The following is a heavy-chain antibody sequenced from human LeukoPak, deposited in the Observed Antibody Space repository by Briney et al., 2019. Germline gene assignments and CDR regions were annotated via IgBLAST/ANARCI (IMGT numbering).Heavy chain of an antibody. D-gene: IGHD5-18*01. J-gene: IGHJ5*02. CDR3: ARDNGYSYVSDWFDP. Sequence: SETLSLTCTVSGGSISSSSYYWGWIRQPPGKGLEWIGTIYYSGSTNYNPSLKSRVTISVDTSKNQFSLKLSSVTAADTAVYYCARDNGYSYVSDWFDPWGQGTLVTVSS. V-gene: IGHV4-39*07. CDR1: GGSISSSSYY. CDR2: IYYSGST.